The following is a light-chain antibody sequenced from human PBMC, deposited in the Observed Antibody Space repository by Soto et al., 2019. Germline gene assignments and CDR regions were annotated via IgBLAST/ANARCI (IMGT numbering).Light chain of an antibody. CDR3: SSYTSSSPCV. J-gene: IGLJ1*01. CDR2: EVS. CDR1: SSDVGGYKY. Sequence: QSVLTQPASVSGSPGQSITISCTGTSSDVGGYKYVSWYQQYPGKAPKLMMYEVSNRPSGVSNRFSGSKSGNTASLTISGLQAEDEADYYCSSYTSSSPCVFGTGTKLT. V-gene: IGLV2-14*01.